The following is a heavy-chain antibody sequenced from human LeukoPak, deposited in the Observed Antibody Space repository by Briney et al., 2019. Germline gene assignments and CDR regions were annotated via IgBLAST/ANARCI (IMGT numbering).Heavy chain of an antibody. CDR3: AKGGGAASD. V-gene: IGHV3-7*01. Sequence: GGSLRLSCAASGFTFTSNYMSWVRQAPGKGLEYVANIKEDGSAKYYVDSVKGRFTISRDNAKNSLYLQMNSVRAEATAVYYCAKGGGAASDWGQGTLVTVSS. J-gene: IGHJ4*02. D-gene: IGHD2-15*01. CDR1: GFTFTSNY. CDR2: IKEDGSAK.